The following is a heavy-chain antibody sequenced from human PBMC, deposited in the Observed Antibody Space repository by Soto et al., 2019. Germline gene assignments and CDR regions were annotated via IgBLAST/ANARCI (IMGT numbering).Heavy chain of an antibody. Sequence: SETLSLTCAVYGGSLSGYYWSWIRQPPGKGLEWIGEINHSESTNYNPSLKSRGTISLDTSKNQFSLKLSSVTAADTAVYYCARGALYEYVWGSYRQYYCYVLDSSGQGSSVIVSS. CDR1: GGSLSGYY. D-gene: IGHD3-16*02. J-gene: IGHJ6*02. CDR2: INHSEST. V-gene: IGHV4-34*01. CDR3: ARGALYEYVWGSYRQYYCYVLDS.